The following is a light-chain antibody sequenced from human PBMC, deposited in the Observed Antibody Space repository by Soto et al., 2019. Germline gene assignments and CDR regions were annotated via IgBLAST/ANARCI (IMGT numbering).Light chain of an antibody. CDR3: QQYDNLPYT. Sequence: DIQMTQSPSSLPASVGDRVTITCQASQDISNYLNWYQQKPGKAPKLLIYDASNLETGVPSRFSGSGSGTDFTFTISSLQPADIATYYCQQYDNLPYTFGQGTKLEIK. J-gene: IGKJ2*01. CDR2: DAS. CDR1: QDISNY. V-gene: IGKV1-33*01.